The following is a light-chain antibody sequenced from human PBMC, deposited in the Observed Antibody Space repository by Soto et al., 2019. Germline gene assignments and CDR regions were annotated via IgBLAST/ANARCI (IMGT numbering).Light chain of an antibody. CDR2: AAT. Sequence: IQLTQSPSSLSASVGDRVTVTCRASQDISSFLAWYQQKPGKAPNLLIYAATSLQSGVPSRFSGSGSGTEFTLTISSLPPEDFATYYCQQLALYPSTFGGGTKVDI. CDR3: QQLALYPST. J-gene: IGKJ4*01. CDR1: QDISSF. V-gene: IGKV1-9*01.